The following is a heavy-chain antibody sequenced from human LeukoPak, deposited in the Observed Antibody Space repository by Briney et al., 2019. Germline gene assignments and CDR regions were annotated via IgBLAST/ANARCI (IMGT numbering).Heavy chain of an antibody. J-gene: IGHJ4*02. Sequence: GGSLRLSCAASGFTFSSYGMHWVRQAPGKGLEWVAFIRYDGSNKYYADSVKGRFTISRDNSKNTLYLQMNSLRAEDTAVYYCAREDSGSYYEFDYWGQGTLVTVSS. CDR3: AREDSGSYYEFDY. V-gene: IGHV3-30*02. CDR1: GFTFSSYG. CDR2: IRYDGSNK. D-gene: IGHD1-26*01.